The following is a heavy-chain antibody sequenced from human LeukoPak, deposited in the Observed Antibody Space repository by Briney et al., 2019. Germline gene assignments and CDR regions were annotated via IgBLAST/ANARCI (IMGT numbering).Heavy chain of an antibody. CDR2: ISSSSSYI. D-gene: IGHD3-22*01. V-gene: IGHV3-21*01. Sequence: GGSLRLSCAASGFTFSSYSMSWVRQAPGKGLEWVSSISSSSSYIYYADSVKGRFTISRDNAKNSLYLQMNSLRAEDTAVYYCSRPPGYYDSSENLQHWGQGTLVTVSS. J-gene: IGHJ1*01. CDR1: GFTFSSYS. CDR3: SRPPGYYDSSENLQH.